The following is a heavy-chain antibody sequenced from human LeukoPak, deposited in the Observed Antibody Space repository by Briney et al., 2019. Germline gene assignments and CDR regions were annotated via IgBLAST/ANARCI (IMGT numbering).Heavy chain of an antibody. Sequence: ASVTVSCKASGYTFTSYGISWVRQAPGQGLEWMGWISAYNGNTNYAQKLQGRVTMTTDTSTSTAYMELRSLRSDDTAVYYCGRHSSLRGHWYIDLWGRGTLVTVSS. CDR3: GRHSSLRGHWYIDL. CDR2: ISAYNGNT. V-gene: IGHV1-18*01. CDR1: GYTFTSYG. J-gene: IGHJ2*01. D-gene: IGHD6-19*01.